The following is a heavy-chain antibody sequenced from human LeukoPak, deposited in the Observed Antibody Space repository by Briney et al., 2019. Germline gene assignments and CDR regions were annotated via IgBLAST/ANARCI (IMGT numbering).Heavy chain of an antibody. Sequence: ASVKVSCKASGYTFTGYYMHWLRQAPGQGLEWMGWINPNSGGTNYAQKFQGRVTMTRDTSISTAYMELSRLRSDDTAVYYCARVSHSTGSYLYWGQGTLVTVSS. J-gene: IGHJ4*02. D-gene: IGHD3-10*01. CDR3: ARVSHSTGSYLY. CDR1: GYTFTGYY. CDR2: INPNSGGT. V-gene: IGHV1-2*02.